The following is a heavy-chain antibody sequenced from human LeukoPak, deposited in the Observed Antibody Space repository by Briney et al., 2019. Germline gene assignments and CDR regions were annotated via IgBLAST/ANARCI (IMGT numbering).Heavy chain of an antibody. CDR3: ARVGAVIYYYDSSGYYRAFDI. CDR2: FYYSGST. V-gene: IGHV4-39*07. Sequence: SETLSLTCTVSGGSISSSSHYWGWIRQPPGKGLEYIGSFYYSGSTYYNPSLKSRVTISKDTSKNHFSLKLSSVTAADTAVYYCARVGAVIYYYDSSGYYRAFDIWGQGTMVTVSS. CDR1: GGSISSSSHY. J-gene: IGHJ3*02. D-gene: IGHD3-22*01.